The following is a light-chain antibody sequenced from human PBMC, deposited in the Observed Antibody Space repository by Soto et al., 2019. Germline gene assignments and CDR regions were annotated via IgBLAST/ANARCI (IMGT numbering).Light chain of an antibody. CDR2: AAS. J-gene: IGKJ1*01. CDR1: QTIGNY. Sequence: DIQMTQAPSSLPASVGDRVSITCRASQTIGNYLNWYQQRPGKAPNLLISAASTLQSGVPSRFSGSGSGTDFPLSITSRQPEDFATYYCQQSYNTPRTFGKGTKVDIK. CDR3: QQSYNTPRT. V-gene: IGKV1-39*01.